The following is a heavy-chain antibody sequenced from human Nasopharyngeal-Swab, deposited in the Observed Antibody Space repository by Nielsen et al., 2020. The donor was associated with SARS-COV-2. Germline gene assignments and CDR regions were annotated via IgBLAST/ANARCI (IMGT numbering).Heavy chain of an antibody. CDR3: ALWSQNHFDY. Sequence: GESLKISCDVSAFTLVYYSMNWVRQAPGKGPEWVATISSSGNTHYSDSAKGRFSISTDKSKIAFYLQMTSPRAEDTALYYCALWSQNHFDYWGRGTQVTVSS. V-gene: IGHV3-23*01. CDR2: ISSSGNT. CDR1: AFTLVYYS. J-gene: IGHJ4*02. D-gene: IGHD2-8*02.